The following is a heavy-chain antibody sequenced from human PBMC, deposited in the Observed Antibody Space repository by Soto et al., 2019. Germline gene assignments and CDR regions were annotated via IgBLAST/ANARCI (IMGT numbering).Heavy chain of an antibody. Sequence: QVQLQESGPGLVKPSETLSVTCTVSGGSISSSYWSWIRQPPGKGLEWIGYVYYSGSTNYNPSLKSRVTTSIDTSKNQFSLKPSSVTAADTAVYYCARVTGEDSGGSPTRSGMDVWGQGTTVTVSS. D-gene: IGHD2-15*01. CDR3: ARVTGEDSGGSPTRSGMDV. V-gene: IGHV4-59*01. CDR1: GGSISSSY. CDR2: VYYSGST. J-gene: IGHJ6*02.